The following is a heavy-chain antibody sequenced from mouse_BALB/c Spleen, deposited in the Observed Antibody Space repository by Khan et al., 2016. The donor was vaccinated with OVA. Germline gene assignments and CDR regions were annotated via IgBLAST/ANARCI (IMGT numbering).Heavy chain of an antibody. CDR3: AKGVWSYYFALDY. CDR2: IWGGGNT. Sequence: QVQLKESGPGLVAPSQSLSITCTVSGFSLTDYDVSWIRQPPGKGLEWLGVIWGGGNTYYNSALNSRLSLSKDNSKSQVFLKMNSLQTDDTAMYYCAKGVWSYYFALDYWGQGTSVTVAS. D-gene: IGHD2-10*02. V-gene: IGHV2-6-5*01. CDR1: GFSLTDYD. J-gene: IGHJ4*01.